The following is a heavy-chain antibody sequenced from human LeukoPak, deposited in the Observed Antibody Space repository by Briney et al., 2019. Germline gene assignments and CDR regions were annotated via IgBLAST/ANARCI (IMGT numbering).Heavy chain of an antibody. Sequence: PSGTLSLICAVSGGSISSSNWWSWVRQPPGKGLEWIGEIYHSGSTNYNPSLKSRVTISVDKSKNQFSLKLSSVTAADTAVYYCATRYGSGSYYRNFWFDPWGQGTLVTVSS. CDR3: ATRYGSGSYYRNFWFDP. J-gene: IGHJ5*02. CDR2: IYHSGST. V-gene: IGHV4-4*02. D-gene: IGHD3-10*01. CDR1: GGSISSSNW.